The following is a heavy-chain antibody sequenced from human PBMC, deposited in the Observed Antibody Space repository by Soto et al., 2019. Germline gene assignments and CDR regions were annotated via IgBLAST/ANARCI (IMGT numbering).Heavy chain of an antibody. CDR3: ARDHAVGVRDAFDI. CDR2: IIPIFGTA. V-gene: IGHV1-69*13. J-gene: IGHJ3*02. CDR1: GGTFSSYA. Sequence: ASVKVSCKASGGTFSSYAISWVRQAPGQGLEWMGGIIPIFGTANYAQKFQGRVTITADESTSTAYMELSSLRSEDTAVYYCARDHAVGVRDAFDIWGQGTMVTVSS.